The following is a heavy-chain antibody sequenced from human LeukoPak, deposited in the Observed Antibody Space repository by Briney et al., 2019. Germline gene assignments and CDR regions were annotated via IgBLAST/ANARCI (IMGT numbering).Heavy chain of an antibody. J-gene: IGHJ6*03. D-gene: IGHD3-10*01. CDR2: ITPIFGTA. V-gene: IGHV1-69*05. CDR1: GGTFSSYA. CDR3: ARDGSPTRPDERSSGYYYYMDV. Sequence: SVKVSCKASGGTFSSYAISWVRQAPGQGLEWMGGITPIFGTANYAQKFQGRVTITTDESTSTAYMELSSLRSEDTAVYYCARDGSPTRPDERSSGYYYYMDVWGKGTTVTVSS.